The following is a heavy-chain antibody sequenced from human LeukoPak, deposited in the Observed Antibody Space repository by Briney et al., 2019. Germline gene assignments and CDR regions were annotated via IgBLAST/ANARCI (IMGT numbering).Heavy chain of an antibody. V-gene: IGHV3-33*01. D-gene: IGHD3-22*01. J-gene: IGHJ4*02. Sequence: GGSLSLACAASGFTVSSYGMHWVRQAPGKGLEWVAVIWYDGSNKYYADSVKGRFTISRDNSKNTLYLKMNSLRAEDTAVYYCARSDMSSGYYYVHFDSWGEGAGVSVSS. CDR1: GFTVSSYG. CDR3: ARSDMSSGYYYVHFDS. CDR2: IWYDGSNK.